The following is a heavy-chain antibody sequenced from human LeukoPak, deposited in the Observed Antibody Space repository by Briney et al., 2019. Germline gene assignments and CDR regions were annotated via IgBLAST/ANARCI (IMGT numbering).Heavy chain of an antibody. J-gene: IGHJ4*02. V-gene: IGHV4-59*01. CDR3: AREGRQDYVYFDY. Sequence: PSETLSLTCTVSGGSINSYYWSWIRQPPGKGLEWIGYINYSGNTDYNPFLKSRVTISVDTSKNQFSLKVISVTAADTAVYYCAREGRQDYVYFDYWGQGTLVTVSS. D-gene: IGHD4-17*01. CDR2: INYSGNT. CDR1: GGSINSYY.